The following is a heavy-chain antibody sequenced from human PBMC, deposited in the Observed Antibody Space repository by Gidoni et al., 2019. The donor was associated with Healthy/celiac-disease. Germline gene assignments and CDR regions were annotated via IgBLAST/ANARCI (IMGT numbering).Heavy chain of an antibody. CDR2: IYWDDDK. CDR1: GFPLSTSGVG. J-gene: IGHJ4*02. Sequence: QITLKESGPTLVKPTQTLTLTCTFSGFPLSTSGVGVGWIRQPPGKALEWLALIYWDDDKRYSPSLKSRLTITKDTSKNQVVLTMTNMDPVDTATYYCAHSGPIGSGSPWVDYWGQGTLVTVSS. D-gene: IGHD3-10*01. V-gene: IGHV2-5*02. CDR3: AHSGPIGSGSPWVDY.